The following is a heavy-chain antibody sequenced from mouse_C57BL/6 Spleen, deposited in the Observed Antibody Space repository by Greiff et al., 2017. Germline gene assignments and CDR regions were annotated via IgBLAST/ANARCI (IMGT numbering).Heavy chain of an antibody. V-gene: IGHV1-53*01. CDR2: INPSNGGT. Sequence: VQLQQPGTELVKPGASVKLSCKASGYTFTSYWMHWVKQRPGQGLEWIGNINPSNGGTNYNEEFTSKATLTVDKSSSTAYMQLSSLTSEDSAVDYCAVQRGYGYASGFAYWGQGTLVTVTA. D-gene: IGHD2-2*01. J-gene: IGHJ3*01. CDR3: AVQRGYGYASGFAY. CDR1: GYTFTSYW.